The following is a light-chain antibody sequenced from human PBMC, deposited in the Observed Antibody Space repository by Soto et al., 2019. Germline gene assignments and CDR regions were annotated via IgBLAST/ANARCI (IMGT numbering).Light chain of an antibody. CDR2: AAS. CDR3: QQSYSSPPT. CDR1: QSISNN. J-gene: IGKJ1*01. Sequence: DIQMTQSPSSLSASVEDGVIITCRASQSISNNLNWYQQKPGKAPKLLIFAASSLQSGVPSRFSGSRSGPDFTLTISSLQPEDFATYYCQQSYSSPPTFGQGTKVDIK. V-gene: IGKV1-39*01.